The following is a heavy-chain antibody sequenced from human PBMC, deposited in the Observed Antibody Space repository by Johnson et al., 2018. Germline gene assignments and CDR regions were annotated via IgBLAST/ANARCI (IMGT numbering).Heavy chain of an antibody. Sequence: VQLLESGPEVKKPGSSVKVSCKASGGTFSSSGISWVRQAPGQGLEWMGGIIPMLGTTNYAQKFQDRVTITADESTTTAYLELSSLRSEDTAVYYCARDLGGHTNYYGRDVWGQGTTVTVSS. CDR2: IIPMLGTT. CDR1: GGTFSSSG. J-gene: IGHJ6*02. CDR3: ARDLGGHTNYYGRDV. D-gene: IGHD3-10*01. V-gene: IGHV1-69*01.